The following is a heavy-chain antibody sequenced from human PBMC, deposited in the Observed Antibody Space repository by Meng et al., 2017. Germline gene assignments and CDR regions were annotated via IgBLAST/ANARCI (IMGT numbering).Heavy chain of an antibody. J-gene: IGHJ4*02. CDR3: AKADLRGYMLRFGY. CDR2: INSDVSST. Sequence: VHVVASGRGFVHEGGSLKISCAASGLTFSSYWMHWVRQAPGKGLGWVSRINSDVSSTSYADSVKGRFTISRDNAKNTLYLQMNSLRAEDTAVYYCAKADLRGYMLRFGYWGQGTLVTVSS. D-gene: IGHD3-16*01. V-gene: IGHV3-74*01. CDR1: GLTFSSYW.